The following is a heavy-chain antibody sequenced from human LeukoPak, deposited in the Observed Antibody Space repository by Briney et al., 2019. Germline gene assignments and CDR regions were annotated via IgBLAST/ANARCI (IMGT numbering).Heavy chain of an antibody. Sequence: SVKVSCKASGGTFSSYAISWVRQAPGQGLEWIGGIIPIFGTANYAQKFQGRVTITADESTSTAYMELSSLRSEDTAVYYCARDFVVVPAAGGDYYYGMDVWGKGTTVTVSS. CDR1: GGTFSSYA. J-gene: IGHJ6*04. CDR2: IIPIFGTA. V-gene: IGHV1-69*13. D-gene: IGHD2-2*01. CDR3: ARDFVVVPAAGGDYYYGMDV.